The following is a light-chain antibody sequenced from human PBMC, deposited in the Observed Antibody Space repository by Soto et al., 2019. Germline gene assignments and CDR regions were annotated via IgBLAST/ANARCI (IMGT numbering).Light chain of an antibody. J-gene: IGLJ2*01. V-gene: IGLV2-14*01. CDR1: STDVGNFNY. CDR3: SSYSSSATHVV. CDR2: DVS. Sequence: QSALTQPASVSGSPGLSITISCTGTSTDVGNFNYVSWYQQHPGKAPELIIYDVSNRPSGVSYRFSASKSGSTASLTISGLQAEDEANYYCSSYSSSATHVVFGGGTKLTVL.